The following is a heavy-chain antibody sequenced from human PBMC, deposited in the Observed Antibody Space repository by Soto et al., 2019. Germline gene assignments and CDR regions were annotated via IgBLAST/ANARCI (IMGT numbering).Heavy chain of an antibody. D-gene: IGHD2-2*01. J-gene: IGHJ6*02. CDR2: IIPIFGIT. Sequence: ASVKISSKASGGTFSRYSITWVRQAPGHGLEWIGRIIPIFGITSYAQKFQGRVTITADESTSTAYMELSSLRSDDTAVYYCARLGGYCSSTSCYGYYGMDVWGQGTTVTVSS. CDR1: GGTFSRYS. CDR3: ARLGGYCSSTSCYGYYGMDV. V-gene: IGHV1-69*02.